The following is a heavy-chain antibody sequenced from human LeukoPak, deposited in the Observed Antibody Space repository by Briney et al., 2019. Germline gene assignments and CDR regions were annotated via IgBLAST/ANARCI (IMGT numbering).Heavy chain of an antibody. CDR3: ARFHRHQLPKSDY. D-gene: IGHD1-14*01. Sequence: ASVKASCKTSGYMFTDYDINWVRQATGQGLEWMGWMNPYSGSTGYAQNFQGRVTMTRDTSITTAYMELSSLTSEDTAVYYCARFHRHQLPKSDYWGQGTLVTVSS. CDR2: MNPYSGST. CDR1: GYMFTDYD. J-gene: IGHJ4*02. V-gene: IGHV1-8*01.